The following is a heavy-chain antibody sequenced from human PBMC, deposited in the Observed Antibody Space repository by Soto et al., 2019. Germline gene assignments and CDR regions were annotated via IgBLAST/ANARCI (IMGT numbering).Heavy chain of an antibody. CDR3: ASSYVWGSYRQQYYYYYYGMDV. CDR1: HAAIVSSSRK. Sequence: LSLTRFIMHAAIVSSSRKPASTRKPPGLGLEWIGSIYYSGSTYYNPSLKSRVTISVDTSKNQFSLKLSSVTAADTAVYYCASSYVWGSYRQQYYYYYYGMDVWGQGTSVS. J-gene: IGHJ6*02. CDR2: IYYSGST. D-gene: IGHD3-16*02. V-gene: IGHV4-39*01.